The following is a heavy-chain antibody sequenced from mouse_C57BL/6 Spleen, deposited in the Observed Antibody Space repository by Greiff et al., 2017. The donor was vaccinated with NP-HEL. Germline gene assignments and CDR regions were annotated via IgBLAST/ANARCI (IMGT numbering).Heavy chain of an antibody. J-gene: IGHJ4*01. CDR2: ISNGGGST. V-gene: IGHV5-12*01. CDR3: ARGDYGGDAMDY. Sequence: EVQVVESGGGLVQPGGSLKLSCAASGFTFSDYYMYWVRQTPEKRLEWVAYISNGGGSTYYPDTVKGRFTISRDNAKNTLYLQMSRLKCEDTAMYYCARGDYGGDAMDYWGQGTSVTVSS. CDR1: GFTFSDYY. D-gene: IGHD1-1*01.